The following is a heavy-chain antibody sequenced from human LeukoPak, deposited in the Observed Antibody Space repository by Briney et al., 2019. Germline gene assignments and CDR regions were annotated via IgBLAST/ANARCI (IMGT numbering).Heavy chain of an antibody. J-gene: IGHJ4*02. V-gene: IGHV3-23*01. CDR3: ARGYSSGWFDY. CDR2: ITGSGGST. D-gene: IGHD6-19*01. Sequence: GGSLRLSCAASGFTFSSYEMNWVRQAPGKGLEWVSAITGSGGSTKYADSVKGRFTISRDNSKNTLYLQMNSLRAEDTAVYYCARGYSSGWFDYWGQGTLVTVSS. CDR1: GFTFSSYE.